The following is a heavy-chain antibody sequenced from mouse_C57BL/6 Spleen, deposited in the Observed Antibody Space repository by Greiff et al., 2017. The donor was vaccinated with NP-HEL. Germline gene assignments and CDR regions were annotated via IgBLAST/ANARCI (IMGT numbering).Heavy chain of an antibody. J-gene: IGHJ3*01. Sequence: VKLQESGAELVRPGTSVKVSCKASGYAFTNYLIEWVKQRPGQGLEWIGVINPGSGGTNYNEKFKGKATLTADKSSSTAYMQLSSLTSEDSAVYFCARSYYYGSPAWFAYWGQGTLVTVSA. CDR3: ARSYYYGSPAWFAY. CDR2: INPGSGGT. D-gene: IGHD1-1*01. CDR1: GYAFTNYL. V-gene: IGHV1-54*01.